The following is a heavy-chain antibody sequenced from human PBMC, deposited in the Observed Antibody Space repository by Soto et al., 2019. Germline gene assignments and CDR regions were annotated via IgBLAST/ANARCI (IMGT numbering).Heavy chain of an antibody. CDR2: VSYDGSDK. CDR1: GFTFSRFA. CDR3: ARDYRRALDY. D-gene: IGHD3-16*02. J-gene: IGHJ4*02. V-gene: IGHV3-30-3*01. Sequence: QVQLVESGGGVVQPGRSLRLSCAASGFTFSRFALHWVRQAPGMRLEWVAAVSYDGSDKYYADSVKGRFTPSRGNSKNTLYLQMNSLRGDDTAVYYCARDYRRALDYWGQGTPVTVSS.